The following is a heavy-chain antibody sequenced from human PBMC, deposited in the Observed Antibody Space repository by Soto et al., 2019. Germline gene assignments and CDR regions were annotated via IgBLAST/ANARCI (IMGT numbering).Heavy chain of an antibody. V-gene: IGHV1-2*04. CDR3: ARSFGVVMPTNYYYYGMDV. D-gene: IGHD3-3*01. Sequence: ASVKVSCKASGYTFTGYYMHWVRQAPGQGLEWMGWINPNSGGTNYAQKFQGWVTMTRDTSISTACMELSRLRSDDTAVYYCARSFGVVMPTNYYYYGMDVWGQGTTVTLSS. CDR2: INPNSGGT. CDR1: GYTFTGYY. J-gene: IGHJ6*02.